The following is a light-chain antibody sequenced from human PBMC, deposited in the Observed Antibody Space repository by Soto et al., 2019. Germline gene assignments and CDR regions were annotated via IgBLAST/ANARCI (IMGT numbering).Light chain of an antibody. CDR3: QVWDSSSDLSYV. V-gene: IGLV3-21*02. Sequence: SYELTQPPSVSVAPGQTARITCGGNNIGSKSVHWYQQKPGQAPVLVVYDDSDRPSGIPERFSGSNSGNTATLTISRVEAGDEADYYCQVWDSSSDLSYVFGTGTKLTV. J-gene: IGLJ1*01. CDR2: DDS. CDR1: NIGSKS.